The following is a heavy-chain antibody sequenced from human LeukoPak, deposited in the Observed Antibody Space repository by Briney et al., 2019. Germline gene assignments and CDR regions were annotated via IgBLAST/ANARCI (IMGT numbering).Heavy chain of an antibody. CDR1: GFTFSSYE. CDR2: INSGGSTI. V-gene: IGHV3-48*03. J-gene: IGHJ4*02. Sequence: GGSLRLSCAASGFTFSSYEMNWVRQAPGKGLEWVSYINSGGSTIYYADSVKGRFTISRDNAKNSLYLQMNSLRAEDTTVYYCARGGYISYWGQGTLVTVSS. D-gene: IGHD5-24*01. CDR3: ARGGYISY.